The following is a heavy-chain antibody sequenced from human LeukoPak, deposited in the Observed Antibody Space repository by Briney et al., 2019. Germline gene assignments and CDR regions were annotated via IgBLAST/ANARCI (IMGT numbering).Heavy chain of an antibody. V-gene: IGHV5-51*01. D-gene: IGHD2-21*01. Sequence: GESLKISCKGSGYSFASYWIAWVRQVSGKGLEFMGIIYPGDSDARYSPSFQGHVTISVDESITTAYLQWSSLEASDTAMYYCARSTSDYYSADYWGRGTLVTVSS. CDR1: GYSFASYW. CDR2: IYPGDSDA. CDR3: ARSTSDYYSADY. J-gene: IGHJ4*02.